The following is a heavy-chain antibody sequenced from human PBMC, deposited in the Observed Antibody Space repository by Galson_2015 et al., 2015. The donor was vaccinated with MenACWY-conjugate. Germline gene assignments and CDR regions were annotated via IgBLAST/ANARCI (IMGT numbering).Heavy chain of an antibody. Sequence: SETLSLTCTVSGGSISSYYLSWIRQPPGKGLEWIGYIYYSGTTKYNPSLKSRVTISADTSKTQFSLRLNSVTAADTAVYYCAGRHCSSGSCFFDYWGQGSLVTVSS. CDR2: IYYSGTT. V-gene: IGHV4-59*08. CDR1: GGSISSYY. D-gene: IGHD2-15*01. CDR3: AGRHCSSGSCFFDY. J-gene: IGHJ4*02.